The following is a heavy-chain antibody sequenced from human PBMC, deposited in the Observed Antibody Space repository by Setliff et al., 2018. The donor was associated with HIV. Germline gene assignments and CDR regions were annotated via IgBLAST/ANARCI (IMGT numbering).Heavy chain of an antibody. CDR1: GVSINTYY. CDR3: ARVDCSGGSCYSPAY. V-gene: IGHV4-59*01. CDR2: IYNGGNT. Sequence: PSETLSLTCSVSGVSINTYYWSWIRQPPGKGLEWFGYIYNGGNTNYNPSLESRVSMSLDTSKNQFSLKLTSVTAADTAAYFCARVDCSGGSCYSPAYWGQGTLVTVSS. J-gene: IGHJ4*02. D-gene: IGHD2-15*01.